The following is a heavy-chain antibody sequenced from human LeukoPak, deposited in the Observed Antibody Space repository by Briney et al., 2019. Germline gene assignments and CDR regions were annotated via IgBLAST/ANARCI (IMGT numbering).Heavy chain of an antibody. CDR1: GFTFSSYS. J-gene: IGHJ6*03. Sequence: GGSLRLSCAASGFTFSSYSINWVRQAPGKGLEWVSSISRSSSYIYYADSVKGRFTISRDSAKNSLYLQMNSLRAEDTAVYYCARGDYDFWSGYIRGYYMDVWGKGTTVTVSS. CDR2: ISRSSSYI. V-gene: IGHV3-21*01. CDR3: ARGDYDFWSGYIRGYYMDV. D-gene: IGHD3-3*01.